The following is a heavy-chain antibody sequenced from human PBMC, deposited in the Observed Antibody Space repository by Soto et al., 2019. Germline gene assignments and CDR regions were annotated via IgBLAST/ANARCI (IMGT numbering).Heavy chain of an antibody. CDR3: AKSAPMEAGDKYYYEF. J-gene: IGHJ4*02. V-gene: IGHV1-69*01. D-gene: IGHD4-17*01. CDR2: IIPFFGTA. Sequence: SVRVSSTASGGTFRTFGISWVRQAPGQGLEWMGGIIPFFGTARYSQKFVDRITITADESTNTVYMDLRSLTSEDTAIYYCAKSAPMEAGDKYYYEFWGQGALVTVSA. CDR1: GGTFRTFG.